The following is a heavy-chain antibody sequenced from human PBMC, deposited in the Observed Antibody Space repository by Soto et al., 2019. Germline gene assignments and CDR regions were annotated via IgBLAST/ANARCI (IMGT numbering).Heavy chain of an antibody. V-gene: IGHV1-3*01. CDR3: ARVFQPYRTPSIAVAGWLDWFDP. Sequence: QVQLVQSGAEVKKPGASVKVSCKASEYTFTSYAMHWVRQAPGQRLEWMGWINAGNGNTKYSQKFQGRVTITRDTSASTAYMELSSLRSEDTAVYYCARVFQPYRTPSIAVAGWLDWFDPWGPGTLVTVSS. CDR1: EYTFTSYA. D-gene: IGHD6-19*01. J-gene: IGHJ5*02. CDR2: INAGNGNT.